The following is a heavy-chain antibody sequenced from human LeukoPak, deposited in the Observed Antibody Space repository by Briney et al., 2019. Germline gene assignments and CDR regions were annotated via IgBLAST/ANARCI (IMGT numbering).Heavy chain of an antibody. V-gene: IGHV3-23*01. CDR3: AKSSGRSIAAAINFDY. J-gene: IGHJ4*02. Sequence: GGSLRLSCAASGFSVSNNYMSWVRQAPGKGLEWVSAISGSGGSTYYADSVKGRFTISRDNSKNTLYLQMNSLRAEDTAVYYCAKSSGRSIAAAINFDYWGQGTLVTVSS. D-gene: IGHD6-13*01. CDR2: ISGSGGST. CDR1: GFSVSNNY.